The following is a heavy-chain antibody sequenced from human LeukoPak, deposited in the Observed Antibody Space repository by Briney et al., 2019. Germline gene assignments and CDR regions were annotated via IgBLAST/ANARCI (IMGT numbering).Heavy chain of an antibody. D-gene: IGHD3-22*01. CDR2: ISYDGSNK. Sequence: PGGSLRLSCAASGFTFSSYGMHWVRQAPGKGLEWVAVISYDGSNKYYADSVKGRFTISRDNSKNTLYLQMNSLRAEDTAVYYCAKEAFYYDSSGYSDWGQGTLVTVSS. CDR1: GFTFSSYG. CDR3: AKEAFYYDSSGYSD. J-gene: IGHJ4*02. V-gene: IGHV3-30*18.